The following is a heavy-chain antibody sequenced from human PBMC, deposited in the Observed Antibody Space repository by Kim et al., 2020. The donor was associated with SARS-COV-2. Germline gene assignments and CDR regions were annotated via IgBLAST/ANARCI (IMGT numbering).Heavy chain of an antibody. CDR1: GFTFSSYS. Sequence: GGSLRLSCAASGFTFSSYSMNWVRQAPGKGLEWVSYISSSSSTIYYADSVKGRFTISRDNAKNSLYLQMNSLRDEDTAVYYCARSSLHILTGYFDYWGQGTLVTVSS. V-gene: IGHV3-48*02. CDR3: ARSSLHILTGYFDY. J-gene: IGHJ4*02. CDR2: ISSSSSTI. D-gene: IGHD3-9*01.